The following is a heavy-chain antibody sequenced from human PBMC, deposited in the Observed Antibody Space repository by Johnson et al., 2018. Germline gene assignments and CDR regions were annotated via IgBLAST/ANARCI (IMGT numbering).Heavy chain of an antibody. CDR1: GFIFRNYA. Sequence: QVQLQESGGGVVQPGRSLRLSCVVSGFIFRNYAMHWVRQAPGKGLAWVAIISFDGNTKYYVDSVKGRFTISRDNSKNTLNLQMDSLSVEDTAVYYCARRHALDVWGQGTTVTVSS. V-gene: IGHV3-33*05. CDR2: ISFDGNTK. CDR3: ARRHALDV. J-gene: IGHJ6*02.